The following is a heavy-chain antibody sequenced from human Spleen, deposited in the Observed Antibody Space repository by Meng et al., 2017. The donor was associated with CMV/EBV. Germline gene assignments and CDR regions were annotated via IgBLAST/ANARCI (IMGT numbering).Heavy chain of an antibody. CDR1: GYTFTGYY. CDR3: ARATTPFGYTGLDV. Sequence: ASVKVSCKASGYTFTGYYMHWVRQAPGQGLEWMGWINPNSGGTNYAQKFQGRVTVTRDTSTSTVYMELSSLRSEDTAVYYCARATTPFGYTGLDVWGQGTTVTVSS. V-gene: IGHV1-2*02. J-gene: IGHJ6*02. D-gene: IGHD1-26*01. CDR2: INPNSGGT.